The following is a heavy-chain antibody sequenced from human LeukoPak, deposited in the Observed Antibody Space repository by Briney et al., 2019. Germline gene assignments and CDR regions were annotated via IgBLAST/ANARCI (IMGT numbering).Heavy chain of an antibody. D-gene: IGHD3-3*01. CDR2: IRSKANSYAT. CDR1: RFTFSGSA. V-gene: IGHV3-73*01. J-gene: IGHJ4*02. CDR3: TSYDFWSGYYTY. Sequence: GGSLRLSCAASRFTFSGSAMHWVRQASGKGLEWVGRIRSKANSYATAYAASVKGRFTISRDDSKNTAYLQMNSLKTEDTAVYYCTSYDFWSGYYTYWGQGTLVTVSS.